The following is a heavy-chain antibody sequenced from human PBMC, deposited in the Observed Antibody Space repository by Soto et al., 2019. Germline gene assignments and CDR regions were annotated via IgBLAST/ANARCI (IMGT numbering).Heavy chain of an antibody. CDR1: GGTFSNFA. Sequence: QVQLVQSGAEVKKPGSSVKVSCTASGGTFSNFAISWVRQAPGQGLEWMGGIIPMFGAADYAQEFQGRVTITADESTSTAYMELSSLRSEDTAMYYCARDFGLHNCFDSWDQGTQVTVSS. J-gene: IGHJ5*01. CDR2: IIPMFGAA. V-gene: IGHV1-69*01. D-gene: IGHD3-3*01. CDR3: ARDFGLHNCFDS.